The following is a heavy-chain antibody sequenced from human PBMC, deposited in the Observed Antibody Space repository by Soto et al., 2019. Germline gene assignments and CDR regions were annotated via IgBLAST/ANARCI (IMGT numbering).Heavy chain of an antibody. CDR3: AREGGDGIDY. V-gene: IGHV4-31*03. Sequence: SETLSLTCTVSGGSIRSGSHYWSWIRQHPGKGLEWIGYIYYSGSTYYNPSLKSRITISISTSKNQFSLKLTSVTAADTAVYYCAREGGDGIDYWGQGTLVTVS. D-gene: IGHD3-16*01. CDR1: GGSIRSGSHY. CDR2: IYYSGST. J-gene: IGHJ4*02.